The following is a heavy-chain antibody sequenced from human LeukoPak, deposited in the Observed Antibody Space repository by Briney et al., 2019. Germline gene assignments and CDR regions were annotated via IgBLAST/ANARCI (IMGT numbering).Heavy chain of an antibody. V-gene: IGHV4-59*08. J-gene: IGHJ4*02. CDR3: ARGAGTGDRDYFDS. Sequence: SETLSLTCTVSGGSISSNYWCWIRQPPGKGLEYIGYVSYRGSTNYNPSLKSRVTVSADPSKNQFSLRLSSVTAADTAIYCARGAGTGDRDYFDSWAREPWSPSPQ. CDR1: GGSISSNY. D-gene: IGHD3/OR15-3a*01. CDR2: VSYRGST.